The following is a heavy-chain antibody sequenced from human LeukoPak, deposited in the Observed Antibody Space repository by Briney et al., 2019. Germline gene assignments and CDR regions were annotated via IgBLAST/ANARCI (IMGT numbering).Heavy chain of an antibody. CDR2: INTDGSST. Sequence: GGSLRLSCAASGVTFSSYWMHWVRHAPGQGLVWVSRINTDGSSTSYADSVKGRFTISRDNAKNTLYLQMNSLRAEDTAVYYCARDTGIAVAGTWGQGTLVTVSS. CDR1: GVTFSSYW. J-gene: IGHJ5*02. D-gene: IGHD6-19*01. V-gene: IGHV3-74*01. CDR3: ARDTGIAVAGT.